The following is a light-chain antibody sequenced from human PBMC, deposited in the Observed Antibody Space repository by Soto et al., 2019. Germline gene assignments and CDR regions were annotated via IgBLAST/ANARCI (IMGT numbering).Light chain of an antibody. V-gene: IGKV1-5*03. CDR3: HQYNSYPYT. J-gene: IGKJ2*01. CDR1: QSISSW. CDR2: KAS. Sequence: DLQMTQSPSTLPASVGDRVTITCRASQSISSWLAWYQQKPGKAPKLLIYKASSLESGVPSRFSGSGSGTEFTLTISSLQPDDFATYYCHQYNSYPYTFGQGTKLEIK.